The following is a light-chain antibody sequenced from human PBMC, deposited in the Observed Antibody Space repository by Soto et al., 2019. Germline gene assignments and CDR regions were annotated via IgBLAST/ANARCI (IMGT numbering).Light chain of an antibody. J-gene: IGLJ3*02. CDR2: SNN. V-gene: IGLV1-44*01. Sequence: QSVLTQPPSASGTPEQRVTISCSGRSSNIGSNTVNWYQQLPGTAPKLLIYSNNQRPSGVPDRFSGAKSGTSASLAISGLQSEDEADYYCAAWDDSLNGWVFGGGTKLTVL. CDR3: AAWDDSLNGWV. CDR1: SSNIGSNT.